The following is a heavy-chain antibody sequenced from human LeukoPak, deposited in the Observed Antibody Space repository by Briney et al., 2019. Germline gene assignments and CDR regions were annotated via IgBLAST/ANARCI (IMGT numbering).Heavy chain of an antibody. J-gene: IGHJ4*02. CDR3: ARGIRFLEWLYPDY. CDR1: GYTFTGYY. V-gene: IGHV1-18*04. D-gene: IGHD3-3*01. Sequence: ASVKVSYKASGYTFTGYYMHWVRQAPGQGLEWMGWISTYNGNTNYAQKLQGRVTMTTDTSTSTAYMELRSLRSDDTAVYYCARGIRFLEWLYPDYWGQGTLVTVSS. CDR2: ISTYNGNT.